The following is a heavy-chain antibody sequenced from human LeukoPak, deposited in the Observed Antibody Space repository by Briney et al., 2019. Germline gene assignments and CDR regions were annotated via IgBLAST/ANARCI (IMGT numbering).Heavy chain of an antibody. CDR3: AREMNYDDYRTSDY. CDR1: GYTFTSYG. V-gene: IGHV1-2*02. Sequence: ASVKVSCKASGYTFTSYGISWVRQAPGQGFEWLGRVDSKSGGTNYAQKFQGRVTMTRDTSISTVYMQLISLRSDDTAVYYCAREMNYDDYRTSDYWGQGTLVTVSS. J-gene: IGHJ4*02. D-gene: IGHD4-17*01. CDR2: VDSKSGGT.